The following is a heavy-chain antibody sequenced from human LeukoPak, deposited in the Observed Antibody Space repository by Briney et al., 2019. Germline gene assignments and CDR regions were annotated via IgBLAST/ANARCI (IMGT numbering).Heavy chain of an antibody. Sequence: GGSLGLSCAASGFIFSSYGMHWVRQAPGKGLEWVAFIRYDGRNKYYADSVKGRFTISRDNSKNTLYLQMNSLRGEDTAVYYCAKDRESYYCSSSNCYLDYWGQGTLVTVSS. V-gene: IGHV3-30*02. J-gene: IGHJ4*02. CDR3: AKDRESYYCSSSNCYLDY. CDR2: IRYDGRNK. D-gene: IGHD2-2*01. CDR1: GFIFSSYG.